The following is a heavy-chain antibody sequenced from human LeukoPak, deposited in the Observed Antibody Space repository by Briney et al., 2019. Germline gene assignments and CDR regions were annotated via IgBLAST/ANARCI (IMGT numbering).Heavy chain of an antibody. CDR3: ATVGTTVLTPFDY. CDR2: FDPEDGET. V-gene: IGHV1-24*01. J-gene: IGHJ4*02. D-gene: IGHD4-23*01. Sequence: ASVKVSCKVSGYTLTELSMHWVRQAPGKGLEWMEGFDPEDGETIYAHKFQGRVTMTEDTSTDTTYMELSSLTSEDTAVYYCATVGTTVLTPFDYWGQGTLVTVSS. CDR1: GYTLTELS.